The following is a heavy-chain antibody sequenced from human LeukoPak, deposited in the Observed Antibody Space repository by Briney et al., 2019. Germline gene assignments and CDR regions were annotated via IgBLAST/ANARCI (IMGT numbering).Heavy chain of an antibody. D-gene: IGHD3-10*01. CDR2: ISGSGGST. V-gene: IGHV3-23*01. J-gene: IGHJ4*02. CDR1: GFTFSSYG. Sequence: GGSLRLSCAASGFTFSSYGMSWVHQAPGKGLEWVSAISGSGGSTYYADSVKGRFTISRDNSKNTLYLQMNSLRVEDTAVYYCARDSSMLRGPLVIYYFDFWGQGTLVTVSS. CDR3: ARDSSMLRGPLVIYYFDF.